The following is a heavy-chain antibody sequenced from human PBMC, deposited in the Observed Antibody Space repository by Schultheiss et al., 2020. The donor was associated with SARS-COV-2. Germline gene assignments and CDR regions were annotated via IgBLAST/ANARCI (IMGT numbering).Heavy chain of an antibody. V-gene: IGHV3-11*01. D-gene: IGHD2-2*01. CDR2: VTGSGGST. J-gene: IGHJ4*02. CDR3: ARSHLPTSWYYFDY. CDR1: GFTFSNAW. Sequence: GGSLRLSCAASGFTFSNAWMSWVRQAPGKGLEWVSGVTGSGGSTYYADSVRGRFTVSRDNDKKSLYLQLDSLRVEDTALYYCARSHLPTSWYYFDYWGQGTLVTVSS.